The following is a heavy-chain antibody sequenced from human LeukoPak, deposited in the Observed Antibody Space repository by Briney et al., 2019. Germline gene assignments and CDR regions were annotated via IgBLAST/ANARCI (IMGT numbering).Heavy chain of an antibody. J-gene: IGHJ5*02. CDR3: EFTWGTTGWFDP. D-gene: IGHD7-27*01. Sequence: SETLSLTCTVSGGSISSYYWSWIRQPPGKGLEWIVYIYYSGSTNYNPSLKSRVTISVDTSKNQFSLKLSSVTAADTAVYYCEFTWGTTGWFDPWGQGTLVTVSS. V-gene: IGHV4-59*01. CDR1: GGSISSYY. CDR2: IYYSGST.